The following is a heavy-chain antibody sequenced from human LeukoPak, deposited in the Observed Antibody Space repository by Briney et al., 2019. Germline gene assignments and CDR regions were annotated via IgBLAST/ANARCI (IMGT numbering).Heavy chain of an antibody. J-gene: IGHJ5*02. V-gene: IGHV1-2*02. D-gene: IGHD2/OR15-2a*01. CDR2: INPKNGGT. Sequence: ASVKVSCKPSGYTFTDYSIHWLRQVPGQGPEWIGWINPKNGGTNYAQTLQGRVTMTRDTSITTAYMELSSLRSDDTAVYYCARDLYCNSAKCYSNWFDTWGQGTWSPSPQ. CDR3: ARDLYCNSAKCYSNWFDT. CDR1: GYTFTDYS.